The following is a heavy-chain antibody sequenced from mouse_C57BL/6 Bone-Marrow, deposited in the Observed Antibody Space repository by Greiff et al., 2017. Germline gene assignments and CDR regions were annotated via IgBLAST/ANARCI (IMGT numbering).Heavy chain of an antibody. Sequence: VQLVESGAELVRPGTSVKMSCKASGYTFTNYWIGWAKQRPGHGLEWIGDIYPGGGYTNYNEKFKGKATLTADKSSSTAYMQVSSLTSEDSAIYYCARKDGSTFAYWGQGTLVTVSA. CDR3: ARKDGSTFAY. J-gene: IGHJ3*01. V-gene: IGHV1-63*01. CDR1: GYTFTNYW. CDR2: IYPGGGYT. D-gene: IGHD1-1*01.